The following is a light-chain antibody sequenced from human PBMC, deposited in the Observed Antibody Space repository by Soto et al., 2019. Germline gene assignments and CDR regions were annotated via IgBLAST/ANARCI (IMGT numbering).Light chain of an antibody. CDR1: QSISTW. V-gene: IGKV1-5*03. CDR3: HQYNTYRT. J-gene: IGKJ1*01. CDR2: KAS. Sequence: DIQMTQSPSTLSASVGERVTITCRASQSISTWLAWYQQKPGKAPKLLISKASSLESGVPSRFSGSGSGTEFTLTISSLQPDDFATYYCHQYNTYRTFGQGTKVDI.